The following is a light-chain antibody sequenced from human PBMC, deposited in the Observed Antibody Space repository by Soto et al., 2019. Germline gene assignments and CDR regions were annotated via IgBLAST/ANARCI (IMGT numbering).Light chain of an antibody. Sequence: EVVMTQSPATLSVSPGERATLSCRASQTVGTYLAWYQQKPGQAPRLLIYDASNRATGIPARFSGSGSGTDFTLTISSLEPEDFAVYYCQQRGNWPPTFGQGTKVDI. V-gene: IGKV3-11*01. CDR1: QTVGTY. CDR2: DAS. J-gene: IGKJ1*01. CDR3: QQRGNWPPT.